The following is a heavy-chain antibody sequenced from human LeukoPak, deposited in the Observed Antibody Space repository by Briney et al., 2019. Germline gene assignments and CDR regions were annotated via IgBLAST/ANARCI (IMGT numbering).Heavy chain of an antibody. D-gene: IGHD5-18*01. V-gene: IGHV3-23*01. CDR3: AKLRYSAIDY. CDR2: FSGSGSKT. CDR1: GFAFSSNG. J-gene: IGHJ4*02. Sequence: PGGSLRLSCAASGFAFSSNGMSWVRQAPGKGLEWVAGFSGSGSKTYYADSVKGRFTISRDNSKSTLYLQTNSLRAEDTAVYYRAKLRYSAIDYWGQGTLVTVPS.